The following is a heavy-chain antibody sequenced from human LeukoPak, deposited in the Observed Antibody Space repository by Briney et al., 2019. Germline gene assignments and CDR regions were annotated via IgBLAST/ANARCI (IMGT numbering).Heavy chain of an antibody. CDR3: AKVKGEYYYGSGSYYFDY. V-gene: IGHV4-59*01. CDR2: IYYNGNT. J-gene: IGHJ4*02. Sequence: SETLSLTCSVSDGSINSYYWNWIRRPPGKGLEWIGYIYYNGNTNYSPSLKSRVTMSVDTSKNLFSLKVSSVTAADTAVYYCAKVKGEYYYGSGSYYFDYWGQGTLVTVSS. D-gene: IGHD3-10*01. CDR1: DGSINSYY.